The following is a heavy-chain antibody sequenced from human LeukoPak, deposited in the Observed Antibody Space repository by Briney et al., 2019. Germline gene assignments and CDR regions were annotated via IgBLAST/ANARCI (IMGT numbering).Heavy chain of an antibody. Sequence: PSETLSLTCTVSGYSISSGYYWDWIRQPPGKGLEWIGSIYHSGSTYYNPSLKSRVTISVDTSKNQFSLKLSSVTAADTAVYYCARGSDCSGGSCHLDYWGQGTLVTVSS. J-gene: IGHJ4*02. CDR1: GYSISSGYY. D-gene: IGHD2-15*01. CDR3: ARGSDCSGGSCHLDY. V-gene: IGHV4-38-2*02. CDR2: IYHSGST.